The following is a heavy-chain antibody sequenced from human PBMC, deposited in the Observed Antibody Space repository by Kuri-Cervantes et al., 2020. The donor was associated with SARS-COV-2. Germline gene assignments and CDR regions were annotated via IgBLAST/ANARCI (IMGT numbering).Heavy chain of an antibody. CDR1: GFTFTSHA. J-gene: IGHJ4*02. D-gene: IGHD2-15*01. CDR3: AKDQHGIVVVVAAIDY. V-gene: IGHV3-30*18. Sequence: GGSLRLSCAVSGFTFTSHAMHWVRQAPGSGLEWVALISYDGNNKFYADSVKGRFTISRDNSKNTLYLQVNSLRAEDTAVYYCAKDQHGIVVVVAAIDYWGQGTLVTVSS. CDR2: ISYDGNNK.